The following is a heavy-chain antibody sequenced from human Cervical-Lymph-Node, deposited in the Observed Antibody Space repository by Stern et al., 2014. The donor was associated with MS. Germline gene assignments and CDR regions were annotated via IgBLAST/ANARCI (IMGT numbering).Heavy chain of an antibody. CDR1: GYSFTIYY. CDR2: IYPYDSDT. J-gene: IGHJ4*02. V-gene: IGHV5-51*01. Sequence: EVQLVESGAEVKKPGESLKISCKLSGYSFTIYYIAWVRQMPGKGLEWLGVIYPYDSDTTYSPSFQGQVTTSADKSITTAYVQWSSLRASDTAMYYCARHVQGFDYWGQGTLVTVSS. CDR3: ARHVQGFDY.